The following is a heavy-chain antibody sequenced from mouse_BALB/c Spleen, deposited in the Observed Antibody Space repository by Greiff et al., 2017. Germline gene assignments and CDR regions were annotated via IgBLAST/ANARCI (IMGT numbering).Heavy chain of an antibody. CDR2: IYPGNGDT. J-gene: IGHJ2*01. CDR3: ASGVITTDY. D-gene: IGHD1-1*01. Sequence: QVQLQQPGAELVKPGASVKMSCKASGYTFTSYNMHWVKQTPGQGLEWIGAIYPGNGDTSYNQKFKGKATLTADKSSSTAYMQLSSLTSEDSAVYYCASGVITTDYWGQGTTLTVAS. CDR1: GYTFTSYN. V-gene: IGHV1-12*01.